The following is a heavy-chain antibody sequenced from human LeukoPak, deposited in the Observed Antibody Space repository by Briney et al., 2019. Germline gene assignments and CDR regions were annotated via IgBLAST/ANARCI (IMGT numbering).Heavy chain of an antibody. Sequence: ASVKVSCKAPGYTSTSYAMHWVRQAPGQRLEWMGIINPSGGSTSYAQKFQGRVTMTRDTSTSTVYMELSSLRSEDTAVYYCARATQIRDYSSNYWGQGTLVTVSS. V-gene: IGHV1-46*01. CDR2: INPSGGST. CDR3: ARATQIRDYSSNY. J-gene: IGHJ4*02. CDR1: GYTSTSYA. D-gene: IGHD4-11*01.